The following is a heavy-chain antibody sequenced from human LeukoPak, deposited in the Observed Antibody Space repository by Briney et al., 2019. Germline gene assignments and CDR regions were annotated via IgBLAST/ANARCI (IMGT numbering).Heavy chain of an antibody. J-gene: IGHJ5*02. CDR3: AREGAVPGIDP. D-gene: IGHD3-16*01. CDR2: ISHSGTT. CDR1: GYSITSGFS. V-gene: IGHV4-38-2*02. Sequence: SETLSLTCAVSGYSITSGFSWGWLRQPPGKGLEWIGTISHSGTTDHKSTLESRLTISMDTSKNLFSLRLTSVTAADTAVYYCAREGAVPGIDPWGQGTLVTVSS.